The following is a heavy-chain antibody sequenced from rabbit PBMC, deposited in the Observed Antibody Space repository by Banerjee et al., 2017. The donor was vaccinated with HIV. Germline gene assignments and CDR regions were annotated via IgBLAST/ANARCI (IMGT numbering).Heavy chain of an antibody. CDR1: GFDFSSYY. Sequence: QLKETGGGLVQPGGSLTLSCKASGFDFSSYYMSWVRQAPGKGLEWIGYIDPVFGSTDYASWVNGRFTISSHNAQNTLYLQLNSLTAADTATYFCARDRYSYDDYGDPISSTRLDLRGQGTLVTVS. J-gene: IGHJ3*01. CDR2: IDPVFGST. V-gene: IGHV1S7*01. D-gene: IGHD2-1*01. CDR3: ARDRYSYDDYGDPISSTRLDL.